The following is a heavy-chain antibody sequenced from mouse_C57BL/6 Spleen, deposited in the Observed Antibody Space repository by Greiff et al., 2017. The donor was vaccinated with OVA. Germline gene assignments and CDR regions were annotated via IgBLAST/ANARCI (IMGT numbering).Heavy chain of an antibody. V-gene: IGHV1-9*01. Sequence: QVQLQQSGAELMKPGASVKLSCKATGYTFTGYWIEWVKQRPGHGLEWIGEILPGSGSTNYNEKFKGKATFTADTSSNTAYMQLSSLTTEDSAIYYCARKEYYYGSSLYCAKCDWGQGTSVTVSS. CDR3: ARKEYYYGSSLYCAKCD. D-gene: IGHD1-1*01. J-gene: IGHJ4*01. CDR1: GYTFTGYW. CDR2: ILPGSGST.